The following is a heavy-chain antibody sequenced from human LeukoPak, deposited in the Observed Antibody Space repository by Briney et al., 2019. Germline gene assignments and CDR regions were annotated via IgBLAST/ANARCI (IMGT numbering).Heavy chain of an antibody. D-gene: IGHD2-15*01. V-gene: IGHV5-51*01. CDR2: IYPGDSDT. Sequence: GESLKISCKGSEYSFSTYWLGWVRQMPGKGLEWMGIIYPGDSDTKYSPSFQGQVTFSADKSITTAYLQLNSLKASDTAMYYCARQGEGGPRGYGAFDIWGQGTMVTVSS. J-gene: IGHJ3*02. CDR1: EYSFSTYW. CDR3: ARQGEGGPRGYGAFDI.